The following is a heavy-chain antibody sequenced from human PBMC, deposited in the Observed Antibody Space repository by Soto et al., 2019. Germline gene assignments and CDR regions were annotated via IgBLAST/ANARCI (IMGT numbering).Heavy chain of an antibody. CDR3: ARAHSRYYDYVWGSYYFDY. Sequence: QVQLVQSGAEVKKPGASVKVSCKASGYTFTGYYMHWVRQAPGQGLEWMGWINPNSGGTNYAQKSQGWVTMTRDTSISTAYMELSRLRSDDTAVYYCARAHSRYYDYVWGSYYFDYWGQGTLVTVSS. J-gene: IGHJ4*02. CDR1: GYTFTGYY. D-gene: IGHD3-16*01. V-gene: IGHV1-2*04. CDR2: INPNSGGT.